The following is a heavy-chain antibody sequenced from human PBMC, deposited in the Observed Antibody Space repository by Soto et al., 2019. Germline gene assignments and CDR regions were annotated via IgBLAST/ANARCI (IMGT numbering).Heavy chain of an antibody. CDR3: ARGIKNYYGTDV. CDR1: GFTFSSYW. V-gene: IGHV3-74*01. CDR2: INSDGSRI. Sequence: EVQLVESGGGLVQPGGSLRLSCAASGFTFSSYWMHWVRQAPGKGLVWVSRINSDGSRISYVDSVKGRVTISRDNAENTVYLQMNSLRAEDTAVYYCARGIKNYYGTDVWGQGTTVIVSS. J-gene: IGHJ6*02. D-gene: IGHD2-15*01.